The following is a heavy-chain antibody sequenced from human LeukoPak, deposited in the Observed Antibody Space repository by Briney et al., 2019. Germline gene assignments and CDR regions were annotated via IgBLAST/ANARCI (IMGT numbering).Heavy chain of an antibody. Sequence: ASVKVSCKASGGTFSSYAISWVRQAPGQGLEWMGGIIPIFGTANYAQKFQGRVTITTDESTSTAYMELSSLRSEDTAVYYCARDPSRSSSHFDYWGQGTLVTVPS. V-gene: IGHV1-69*05. D-gene: IGHD6-13*01. CDR3: ARDPSRSSSHFDY. CDR1: GGTFSSYA. CDR2: IIPIFGTA. J-gene: IGHJ4*02.